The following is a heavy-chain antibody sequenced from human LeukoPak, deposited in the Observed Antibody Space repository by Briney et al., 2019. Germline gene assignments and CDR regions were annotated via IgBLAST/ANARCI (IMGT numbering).Heavy chain of an antibody. CDR1: GFTFSDYY. D-gene: IGHD1-26*01. CDR2: ISSSGSTI. CDR3: ARVWELWTVFDY. J-gene: IGHJ4*02. V-gene: IGHV3-11*01. Sequence: PGGSLRLSCAASGFTFSDYYMSWIRQAPGKGLEWVSYISSSGSTIYYADSVKGRFTISRDDAKNSPYLQMNSLRAEDTAVYYCARVWELWTVFDYWGQGTLVTVSS.